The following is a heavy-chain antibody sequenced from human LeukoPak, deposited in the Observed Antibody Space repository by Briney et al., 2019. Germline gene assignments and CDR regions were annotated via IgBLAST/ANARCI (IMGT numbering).Heavy chain of an antibody. Sequence: TVGCPRVSCAASGFTFRSDAMSSVPEAPGEGVWWVSPFCGRVGGTYSADSVKARFPISKDNSKNTLYLQMNSLRADDTAVYYCAKGFIAKVPFDYWGQGTLVTVSS. CDR1: GFTFRSDA. CDR3: AKGFIAKVPFDY. J-gene: IGHJ4*02. D-gene: IGHD3-16*02. CDR2: FCGRVGGT. V-gene: IGHV3-23*01.